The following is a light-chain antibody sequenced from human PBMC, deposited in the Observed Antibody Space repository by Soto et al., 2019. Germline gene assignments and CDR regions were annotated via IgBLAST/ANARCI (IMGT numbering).Light chain of an antibody. CDR3: QQYNNWPLT. CDR1: QNVNND. CDR2: GAS. J-gene: IGKJ4*01. Sequence: EIVMTQSPDTLSVSPGERATLSCRAGQNVNNDLAWYQQKPGQAPRLLVYGASTRATGIPARFSGSGSGTEFTLTIGSLQSEDFAVYYCQQYNNWPLTFCGGTKVEIK. V-gene: IGKV3-15*01.